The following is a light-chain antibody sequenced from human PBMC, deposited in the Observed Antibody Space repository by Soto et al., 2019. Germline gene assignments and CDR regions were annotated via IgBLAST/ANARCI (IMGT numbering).Light chain of an antibody. CDR3: CSYTSSNTLV. CDR1: SSDIGGYNY. J-gene: IGLJ1*01. Sequence: QSALTQPASVSGSPGQSITISCTGGSSDIGGYNYVSWFQQHPGKAPKLMIYEVTNRPSGVSNRFSGSKSGSTASLTISGLQAEDEADYYCCSYTSSNTLVFGIATKVTVL. CDR2: EVT. V-gene: IGLV2-14*01.